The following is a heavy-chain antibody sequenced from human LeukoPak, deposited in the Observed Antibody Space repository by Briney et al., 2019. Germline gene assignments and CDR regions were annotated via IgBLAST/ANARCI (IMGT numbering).Heavy chain of an antibody. CDR2: ISAYNGNT. CDR1: GYTFTSYA. D-gene: IGHD6-19*01. Sequence: ASVKVSCKASGYTFTSYAISWVRQAPGQGLEWVGWISAYNGNTNYAQKLQGRVTMTTDTPTSTAYMELRSLRSDDTAVYYCARGSSQQWPSNWFDPWGQGTLVTVSS. J-gene: IGHJ5*02. CDR3: ARGSSQQWPSNWFDP. V-gene: IGHV1-18*01.